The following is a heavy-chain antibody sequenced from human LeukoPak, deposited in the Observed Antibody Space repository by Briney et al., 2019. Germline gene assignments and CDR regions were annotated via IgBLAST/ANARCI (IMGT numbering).Heavy chain of an antibody. V-gene: IGHV4-59*01. CDR2: IYYSGST. CDR3: ARTRPPNDAFDI. Sequence: SETLSLTCTVSGGSISSYYWSWIRQPPGKGLEWIGYIYYSGSTNYNPSLKSRVTISVDTSKNQFSLKLSSVTAADTAVYYCARTRPPNDAFDIWGQGTMVTVSS. CDR1: GGSISSYY. J-gene: IGHJ3*02.